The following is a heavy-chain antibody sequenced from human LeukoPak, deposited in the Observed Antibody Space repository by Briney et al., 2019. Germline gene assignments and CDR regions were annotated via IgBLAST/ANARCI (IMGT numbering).Heavy chain of an antibody. Sequence: GGSLRLSCAASGFTFSSYAMNWVRQAPGKGLEWVASISESGGSKYHADSVKGRFTISRDNSQNTLYLQMNSLRAEDTAVYYGAKRAAARTLDYWGQGTLVTVSS. CDR1: GFTFSSYA. V-gene: IGHV3-23*01. CDR3: AKRAAARTLDY. CDR2: ISESGGSK. D-gene: IGHD6-6*01. J-gene: IGHJ4*02.